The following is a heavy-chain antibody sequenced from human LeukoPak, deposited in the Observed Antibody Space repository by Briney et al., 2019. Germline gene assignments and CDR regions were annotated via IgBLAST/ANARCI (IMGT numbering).Heavy chain of an antibody. Sequence: PGESLKISCKGSGYSFGDHWIGWVRQMPGKGLEWMGIIYPGGSDTRYSPSFQGQVAISADKSITTAYLQWSSLKSSDTAMYYCARHSSSSGYYYFDSWGQGTLVTVSS. D-gene: IGHD3-22*01. CDR2: IYPGGSDT. J-gene: IGHJ4*02. CDR3: ARHSSSSGYYYFDS. CDR1: GYSFGDHW. V-gene: IGHV5-51*01.